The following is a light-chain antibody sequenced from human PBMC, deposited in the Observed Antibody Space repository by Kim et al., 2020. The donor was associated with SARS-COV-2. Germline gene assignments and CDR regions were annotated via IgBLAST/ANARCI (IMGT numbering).Light chain of an antibody. J-gene: IGLJ3*02. CDR2: EVN. CDR1: SSDVGGYNF. CDR3: SSYAGNSHWV. Sequence: QSALTQPPSASGSPGQSVTISCTGTSSDVGGYNFVSWYQLHPGKAPKLVIYEVNKRPSGVPDRFSGSKSGNTASLTVSGLQSEDEADYYCSSYAGNSHWVFSGGTQLTVL. V-gene: IGLV2-8*01.